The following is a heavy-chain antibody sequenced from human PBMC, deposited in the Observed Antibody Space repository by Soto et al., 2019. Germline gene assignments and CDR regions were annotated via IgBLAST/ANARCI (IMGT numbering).Heavy chain of an antibody. D-gene: IGHD5-12*01. CDR2: IIPIFGTA. Sequence: GASVKVSCKASGYTFTGYYMHWVRQAPGQGLEWMGGIIPIFGTANYAQKFQGRVTITADESTSTAYMELSSLRSEDTAVYYCARDRNIVATIYNYYGMDVWGQGTTVTVSS. CDR1: GYTFTGYY. V-gene: IGHV1-69*13. J-gene: IGHJ6*02. CDR3: ARDRNIVATIYNYYGMDV.